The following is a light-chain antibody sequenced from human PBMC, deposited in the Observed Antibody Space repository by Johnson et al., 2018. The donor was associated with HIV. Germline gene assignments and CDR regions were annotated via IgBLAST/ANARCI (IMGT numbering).Light chain of an antibody. CDR1: SSNIGNNY. V-gene: IGLV1-51*02. Sequence: QSVLTQPPSVSAAPGQKVTISCSGSSSNIGNNYVSWYQQLPGTAPKLLIYENNKRPSGIPDRFSGSKSGTSATLGITGLQTGDEADYYCGTWDSSLSAGGVFGTG. CDR2: ENN. CDR3: GTWDSSLSAGGV. J-gene: IGLJ1*01.